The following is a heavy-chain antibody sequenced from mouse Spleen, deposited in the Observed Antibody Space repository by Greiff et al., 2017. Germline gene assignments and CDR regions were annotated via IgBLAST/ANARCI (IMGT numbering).Heavy chain of an antibody. J-gene: IGHJ2*01. Sequence: EVKVVESGGGLVKPGGSLKLSCAASGFTFSSYAMSWVRQTPEKRLEWVATISSGGSYTYYPDSVKGRFTISRDNAKNTLYLQMSSLRSEDTAMYYCARRGDLGKDYFDYWGQGTTLTVSS. D-gene: IGHD4-1*01. CDR2: ISSGGSYT. CDR1: GFTFSSYA. V-gene: IGHV5-9-1*01. CDR3: ARRGDLGKDYFDY.